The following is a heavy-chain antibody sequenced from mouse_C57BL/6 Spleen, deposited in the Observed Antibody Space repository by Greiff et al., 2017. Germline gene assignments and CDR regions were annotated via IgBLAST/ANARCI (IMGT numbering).Heavy chain of an antibody. D-gene: IGHD1-1*01. CDR2: ISSGSSTI. CDR3: ARPVRRDYYAMDY. CDR1: GFTFSDYG. J-gene: IGHJ4*01. Sequence: EVKVVESGGGLVKPGGSLKLSCAASGFTFSDYGMHWVRQAPEKGLEWVAYISSGSSTIYYADTEKGRFTISRDNAKNTLFLQMTSLRSEDTAMYYCARPVRRDYYAMDYWGQGTSVTVSS. V-gene: IGHV5-17*01.